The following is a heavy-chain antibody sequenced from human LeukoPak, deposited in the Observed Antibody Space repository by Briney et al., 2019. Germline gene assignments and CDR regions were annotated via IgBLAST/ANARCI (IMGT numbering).Heavy chain of an antibody. D-gene: IGHD2-2*01. CDR3: ARGDPAAIAY. CDR2: INHSGST. Sequence: PSETLSLTCAVYGGSFSGYYWSWIRQPPGKGLEWIGEINHSGSTNYNPSLKSRVTISVDTSKNQFSLKLSSVTAADTAVYYCARGDPAAIAYWGQGTLVTVSS. J-gene: IGHJ4*02. CDR1: GGSFSGYY. V-gene: IGHV4-34*01.